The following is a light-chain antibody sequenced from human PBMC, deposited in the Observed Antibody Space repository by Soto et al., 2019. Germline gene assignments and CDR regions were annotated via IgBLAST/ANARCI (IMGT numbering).Light chain of an antibody. CDR3: QQYGSSPRT. J-gene: IGKJ1*01. V-gene: IGKV3-20*01. CDR2: GAS. Sequence: IVMTQSPATLSVSPGDGATLSCRASQSISTNLDWYQQKPGQAPRLLIYGASNRATGIPDRFSGSGSGTDFTLTISRLEPEDFAVYYCQQYGSSPRTCGQGTKGDIK. CDR1: QSISTN.